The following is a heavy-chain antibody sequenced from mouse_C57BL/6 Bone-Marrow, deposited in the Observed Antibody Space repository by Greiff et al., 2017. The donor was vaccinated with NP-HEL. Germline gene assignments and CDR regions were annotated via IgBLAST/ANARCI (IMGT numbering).Heavy chain of an antibody. Sequence: VQLQQSGPELVKPGASVKISCKASGYAFSSSWMNWVKQRPGKGLEWIGRIYPGDGDTNYNGKFKGKATLTADTSSSTAYMQLSSLTSEDSAVYFCARGYYGSSYWYFDVWGTGTTVTVSS. CDR1: GYAFSSSW. CDR3: ARGYYGSSYWYFDV. D-gene: IGHD1-1*01. V-gene: IGHV1-82*01. J-gene: IGHJ1*03. CDR2: IYPGDGDT.